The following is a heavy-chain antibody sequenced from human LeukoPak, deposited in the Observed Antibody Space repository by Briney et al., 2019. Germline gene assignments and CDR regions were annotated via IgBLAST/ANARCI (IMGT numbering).Heavy chain of an antibody. CDR3: ARPRRGYFQH. J-gene: IGHJ1*01. Sequence: SETLSLICAVYGGSFSGYYWSWIRQPPGKGLEWIGEINHSGSTNYNPSLKSRVTISVDTSKNQFSLKLSSVTAADTAVYYCARPRRGYFQHWGQGTLVTVSS. CDR2: INHSGST. CDR1: GGSFSGYY. V-gene: IGHV4-34*01.